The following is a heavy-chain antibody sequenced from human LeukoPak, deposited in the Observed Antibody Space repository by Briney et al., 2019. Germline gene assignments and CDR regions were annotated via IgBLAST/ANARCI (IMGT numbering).Heavy chain of an antibody. V-gene: IGHV3-53*01. CDR3: AGGANLGGIEY. Sequence: GGSLRLSCAASGFTVSSNQMSWVRQAPGKGLEWVSIIYSGGSTYYADSVKGRFTISRDNSKNTLYLQMNSLRAEDKAVYYCAGGANLGGIEYWGQGTLVTVSS. J-gene: IGHJ4*02. D-gene: IGHD1-26*01. CDR1: GFTVSSNQ. CDR2: IYSGGST.